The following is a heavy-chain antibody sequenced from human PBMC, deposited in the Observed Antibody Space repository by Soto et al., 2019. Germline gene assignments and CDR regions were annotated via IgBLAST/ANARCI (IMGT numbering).Heavy chain of an antibody. CDR1: GFLVDRSD. CDR3: AKVEWGSVGAEV. V-gene: IGHV3-23*01. J-gene: IGHJ3*01. D-gene: IGHD1-26*01. CDR2: MNKDGAT. Sequence: EVQLLESGGGLVQPGGSLRLSCAASGFLVDRSDISWVRQAPGKGLEWVSAMNKDGATYYAESVKGRFTFYRDDSRNTLYLQMSSLRGEDTATYYCAKVEWGSVGAEVWGQGTMVTVSS.